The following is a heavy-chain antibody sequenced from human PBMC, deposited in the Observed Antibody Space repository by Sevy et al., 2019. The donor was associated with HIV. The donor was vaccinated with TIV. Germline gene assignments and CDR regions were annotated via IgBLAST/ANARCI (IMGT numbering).Heavy chain of an antibody. V-gene: IGHV3-30*03. CDR2: ISDDANYK. J-gene: IGHJ4*02. D-gene: IGHD3-3*01. Sequence: GGSLRLSCAVSGFTFSNYGMHWVRQAPGKGLECLAVISDDANYKNYAESVKGRFTISRDNSKNTLYLQMNSLKVEDTAVYFCARHWTLDYWGQGALVTVSS. CDR3: ARHWTLDY. CDR1: GFTFSNYG.